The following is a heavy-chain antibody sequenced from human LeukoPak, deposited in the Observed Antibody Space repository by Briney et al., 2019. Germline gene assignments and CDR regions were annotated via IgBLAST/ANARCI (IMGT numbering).Heavy chain of an antibody. CDR1: GGSISSSSYY. Sequence: SETLSLTRTVSGGSISSSSYYWGWIRQPPGKGLEWIGSIYYSGSTYYNPSLKSRVTISVDTSKNQFSLKLSSVTAADTAVYYCASRSGARGYFDYWGQGTLVTVSS. J-gene: IGHJ4*02. CDR2: IYYSGST. V-gene: IGHV4-39*01. CDR3: ASRSGARGYFDY. D-gene: IGHD1-26*01.